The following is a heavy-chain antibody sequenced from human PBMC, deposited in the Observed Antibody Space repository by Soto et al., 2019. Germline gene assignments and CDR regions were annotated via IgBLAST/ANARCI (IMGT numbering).Heavy chain of an antibody. CDR3: ARGGKDIVVVPADQYNWFDP. Sequence: KPSETLSLTCTVSGGAVSSGSYYWSWIRQPPGKGLEWIGYIYYSGSTNYNPSLKSRVTISVDTSKNQFSLKLSSVTAADTAVYYCARGGKDIVVVPADQYNWFDPWGQGTLVTVSS. V-gene: IGHV4-61*01. CDR2: IYYSGST. J-gene: IGHJ5*02. CDR1: GGAVSSGSYY. D-gene: IGHD2-2*01.